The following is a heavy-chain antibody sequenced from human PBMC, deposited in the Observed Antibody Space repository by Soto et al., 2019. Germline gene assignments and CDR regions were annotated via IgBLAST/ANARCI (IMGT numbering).Heavy chain of an antibody. V-gene: IGHV2-5*01. CDR3: AHRRVAAVTTFDF. CDR1: GFSLTTSGVG. CDR2: VYGNDDK. J-gene: IGHJ4*02. D-gene: IGHD4-17*01. Sequence: SGPTLVNPTQTLTLTCTFSGFSLTTSGVGVAWIRQPPGKALEWLALVYGNDDKRYRPSVRNRLTITKDNSRNQVVLTMANLTPVDTATYYCAHRRVAAVTTFDFWGQGSQVTVSS.